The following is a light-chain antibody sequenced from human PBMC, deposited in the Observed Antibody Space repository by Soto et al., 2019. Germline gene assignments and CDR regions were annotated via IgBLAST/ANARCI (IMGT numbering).Light chain of an antibody. V-gene: IGKV1-12*01. CDR1: QGVSTW. Sequence: DIQMTQSPSSVSAFVGDRVTITCRASQGVSTWLAWYQQKPGKAPKFLIYAATTLYSGVSSRFSGSGSGTDFTLTISSLQPEDFATYYCQQANSLPPTFGQGTKVDIK. CDR3: QQANSLPPT. CDR2: AAT. J-gene: IGKJ1*01.